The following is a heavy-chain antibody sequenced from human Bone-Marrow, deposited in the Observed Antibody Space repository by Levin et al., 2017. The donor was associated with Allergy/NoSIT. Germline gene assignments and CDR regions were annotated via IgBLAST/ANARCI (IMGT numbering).Heavy chain of an antibody. D-gene: IGHD6-19*01. CDR3: ARVEGDSSVFQH. CDR1: GFRFDDYA. V-gene: IGHV3-9*01. CDR2: ISWNSGDI. J-gene: IGHJ1*01. Sequence: LSLTCAASGFRFDDYAMHWVRRAPRKGLEWVSGISWNSGDIGYGDSVKGRFTIFRDNADNSLYLHMDNLRHEDTAFYYCARVEGDSSVFQHWGQGTLVTVSS.